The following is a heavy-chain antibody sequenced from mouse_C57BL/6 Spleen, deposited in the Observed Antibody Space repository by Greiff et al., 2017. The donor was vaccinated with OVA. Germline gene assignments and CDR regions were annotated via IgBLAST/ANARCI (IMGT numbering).Heavy chain of an antibody. CDR1: GYSITSGYY. CDR3: ARDRYGFDY. D-gene: IGHD2-12*01. V-gene: IGHV3-6*01. CDR2: ISYDGSN. Sequence: EVQLVESGPGLVKPSQSLSLTCSVTGYSITSGYYWNWIRQFPGNKLEWMGYISYDGSNNYNPSLKNRISITRDTSKNQFFLKLNSVTTEDTATYYCARDRYGFDYWGQGTTLTVSS. J-gene: IGHJ2*01.